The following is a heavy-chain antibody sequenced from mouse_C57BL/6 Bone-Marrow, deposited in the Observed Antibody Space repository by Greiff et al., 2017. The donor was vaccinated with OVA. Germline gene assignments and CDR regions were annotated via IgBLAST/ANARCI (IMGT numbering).Heavy chain of an antibody. Sequence: QVQLQQSGAGLVQPSQSLSITCTVSGFSLTSYGVHWVRQSPGKGLEWLGVIWSGGSTDYNAAFISRLSISKDNSKSQVFFKMNSLQADDTAIYYCARRGDYYGSRGYFDVWGTGTTVTVSS. CDR1: GFSLTSYG. D-gene: IGHD1-1*01. J-gene: IGHJ1*03. CDR3: ARRGDYYGSRGYFDV. V-gene: IGHV2-2*01. CDR2: IWSGGST.